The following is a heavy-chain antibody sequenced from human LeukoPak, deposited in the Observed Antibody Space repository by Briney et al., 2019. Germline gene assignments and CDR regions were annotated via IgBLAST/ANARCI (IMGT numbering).Heavy chain of an antibody. Sequence: GGSLRLSCAASGLTFGIYTMNWVRQAPGKGLEWVSGISGSGDSTYYADSVKGRFTISRDNSKNTLYLQMNSLRAEDTAVFYCATGSCSSSTCYRRYWGQGTLVTVSS. CDR3: ATGSCSSSTCYRRY. CDR1: GLTFGIYT. CDR2: ISGSGDST. J-gene: IGHJ4*02. V-gene: IGHV3-23*01. D-gene: IGHD2-2*02.